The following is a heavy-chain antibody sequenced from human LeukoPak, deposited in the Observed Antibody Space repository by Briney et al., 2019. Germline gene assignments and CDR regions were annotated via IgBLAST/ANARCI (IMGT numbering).Heavy chain of an antibody. D-gene: IGHD1-26*01. V-gene: IGHV4-4*02. CDR3: ARAPQLRGSYDY. CDR1: GGSINSSNW. Sequence: SETLSLTCAVSGGSINSSNWWSWVRQPPGKGLEWIGEIYHSGSTNYNPSLKSRVTISVDKSKNQFSLKLSSVTAADTAVYYCARAPQLRGSYDYWGQGTLVTVSS. CDR2: IYHSGST. J-gene: IGHJ4*02.